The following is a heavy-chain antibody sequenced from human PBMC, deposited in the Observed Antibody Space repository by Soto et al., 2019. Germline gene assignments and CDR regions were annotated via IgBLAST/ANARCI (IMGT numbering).Heavy chain of an antibody. J-gene: IGHJ4*02. CDR1: GASISSGGYS. Sequence: QLQLQESGSGLVNPSQTLSLTCAVSGASISSGGYSWSWLRQPPGKGLEWIGYIFHRGGTYYNPSLESRVTISIDRSKNQFSLKLTSLTAADTAVYYCARVRQDYFGSGSLDYWGQGTLVTVSS. V-gene: IGHV4-30-2*01. CDR3: ARVRQDYFGSGSLDY. CDR2: IFHRGGT. D-gene: IGHD3-10*01.